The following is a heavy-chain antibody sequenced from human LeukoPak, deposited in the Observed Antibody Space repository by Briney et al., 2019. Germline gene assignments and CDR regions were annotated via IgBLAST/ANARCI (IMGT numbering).Heavy chain of an antibody. CDR3: ARDRGRPSGSIIEPYYFDY. D-gene: IGHD1-26*01. CDR1: GFTFSSYE. V-gene: IGHV3-48*03. J-gene: IGHJ4*02. CDR2: ISSSGSTI. Sequence: GGSLRLSCAASGFTFSSYEMNWVRQAPGKGLEWVSYISSSGSTIYYADSVKGRFTISRDNAKNPLYLQMNSLRAEDTAVYYCARDRGRPSGSIIEPYYFDYWGQGTLVTVSS.